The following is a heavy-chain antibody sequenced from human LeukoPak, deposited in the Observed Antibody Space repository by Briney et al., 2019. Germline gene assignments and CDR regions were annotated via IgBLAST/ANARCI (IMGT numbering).Heavy chain of an antibody. J-gene: IGHJ4*02. CDR2: IYHSGST. Sequence: SETLSLTCTVSGGSTSSGGYYWSWIRQPPGKGLEWIGYIYHSGSTYYNPSLKSRVTISVDRSKNQFSLKLSSVTAADTAVYYCARVGSSSWIYYFDYWGQGTLVTVSS. CDR3: ARVGSSSWIYYFDY. D-gene: IGHD6-13*01. CDR1: GGSTSSGGYY. V-gene: IGHV4-30-2*01.